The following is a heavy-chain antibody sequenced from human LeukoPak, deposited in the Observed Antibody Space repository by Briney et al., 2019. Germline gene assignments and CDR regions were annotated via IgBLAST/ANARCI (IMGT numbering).Heavy chain of an antibody. Sequence: GGSLRLSCAASGFTFSSYWMSWVRQAPGKGLEWVSAISGSGGSTYYADSVKGRFTISRDNSKNTLYLQMNSLRAEDTAVYYCAKGDYGDYDYFDYWGQGTLVTVSS. CDR2: ISGSGGST. V-gene: IGHV3-23*01. CDR1: GFTFSSYW. CDR3: AKGDYGDYDYFDY. D-gene: IGHD4-17*01. J-gene: IGHJ4*02.